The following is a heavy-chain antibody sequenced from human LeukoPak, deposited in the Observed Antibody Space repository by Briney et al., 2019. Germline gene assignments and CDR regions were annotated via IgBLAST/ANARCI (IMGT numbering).Heavy chain of an antibody. V-gene: IGHV3-23*01. CDR2: ISGSGGST. CDR1: GFTFSSYA. CDR3: AKGLVGNWNYDWFDP. Sequence: GGSLRLSCAASGFTFSSYAMSWVRQAPGKGLEWVSAISGSGGSTYYADSVKGRFTISRDNSKNMLHLQMNSLRAEDTAVYYCAKGLVGNWNYDWFDPWGQGTLVTVSS. D-gene: IGHD1-7*01. J-gene: IGHJ5*02.